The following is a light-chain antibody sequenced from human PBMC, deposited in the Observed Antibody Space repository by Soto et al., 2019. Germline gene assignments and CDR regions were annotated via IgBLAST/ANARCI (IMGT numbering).Light chain of an antibody. Sequence: EIVLTQSPATLSLSPGERATLSCRASQSVSSFLAWDQQKPGQAPSLLIYDASKRATGIPARFSGSGSGTDFTLTISSLEPEDFAVYYCQQRSNWPRTFGQGTKVEI. CDR2: DAS. V-gene: IGKV3-11*01. CDR1: QSVSSF. J-gene: IGKJ1*01. CDR3: QQRSNWPRT.